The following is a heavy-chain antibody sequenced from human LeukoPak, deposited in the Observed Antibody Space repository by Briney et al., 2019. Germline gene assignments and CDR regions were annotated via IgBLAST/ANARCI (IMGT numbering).Heavy chain of an antibody. D-gene: IGHD3-16*01. Sequence: GRSLRLSCAASGFTFSSYAMSWVRQAPGKGLEWVSAISGSGGSTYYADSVKGRFTISRDNSKNTLYLQMNSLRAEDTAVYYCAKDPDGGNYFDYWGQGTLVTVSS. V-gene: IGHV3-23*01. J-gene: IGHJ4*02. CDR1: GFTFSSYA. CDR3: AKDPDGGNYFDY. CDR2: ISGSGGST.